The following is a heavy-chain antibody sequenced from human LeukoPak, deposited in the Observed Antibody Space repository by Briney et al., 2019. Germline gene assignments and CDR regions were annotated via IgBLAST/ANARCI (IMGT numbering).Heavy chain of an antibody. V-gene: IGHV1-69*13. CDR1: GGTFSSYA. D-gene: IGHD2-15*01. Sequence: SVKVSCKASGGTFSSYAISWVRQAPGQGLEWMGGMIPIFGTANYAQKFQGRVTITADESTSTAYMELSSLRSEDTAVYYCASIVAVGCSGGSCYPRVNYFDYWGQGTLVTVSS. CDR3: ASIVAVGCSGGSCYPRVNYFDY. CDR2: MIPIFGTA. J-gene: IGHJ4*02.